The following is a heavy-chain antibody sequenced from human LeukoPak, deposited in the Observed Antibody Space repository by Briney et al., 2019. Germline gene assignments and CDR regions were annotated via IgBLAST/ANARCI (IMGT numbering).Heavy chain of an antibody. CDR2: INPSGGST. Sequence: ASVKVSCKASGYTFTSYYMHWVRQAPGQGPEWMGIINPSGGSTSYAQKFQGRVTMTRDTSTSTVYMELSSLRSEDTAVYYCHCVAAAGRVLFDYWGQGTLVTVSS. CDR3: HCVAAAGRVLFDY. J-gene: IGHJ4*02. D-gene: IGHD6-13*01. CDR1: GYTFTSYY. V-gene: IGHV1-46*01.